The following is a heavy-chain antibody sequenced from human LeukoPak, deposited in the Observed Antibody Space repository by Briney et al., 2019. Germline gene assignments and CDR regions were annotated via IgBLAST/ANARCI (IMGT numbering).Heavy chain of an antibody. V-gene: IGHV3-30*18. D-gene: IGHD3-10*01. CDR1: GFSFSSYG. Sequence: PGRSLRLSCAASGFSFSSYGMHWVRQAPGKGLEWVAVISYDGSNKYYADSVKGRFTISRDNSKNTLYLRMNSLRAEDTAVYYCAKDLLVYSLWFGELGVDAFDIWGQGTMVTVSS. J-gene: IGHJ3*02. CDR2: ISYDGSNK. CDR3: AKDLLVYSLWFGELGVDAFDI.